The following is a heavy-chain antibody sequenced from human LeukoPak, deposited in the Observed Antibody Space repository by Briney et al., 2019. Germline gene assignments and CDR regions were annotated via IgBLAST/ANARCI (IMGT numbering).Heavy chain of an antibody. CDR1: GGSISSYY. CDR2: IYYSGST. J-gene: IGHJ4*02. CDR3: AKRYCSSTTCYDDRGAFDC. Sequence: PSETLSLTCTVSGGSISSYYWSWIRQPPGKGLEWIAYIYYSGSTNYNPSLKSRVTISVDTSKNQFSLKLSSVTAADTAVYYCAKRYCSSTTCYDDRGAFDCWGQGTLVTVSS. D-gene: IGHD2-2*01. V-gene: IGHV4-59*08.